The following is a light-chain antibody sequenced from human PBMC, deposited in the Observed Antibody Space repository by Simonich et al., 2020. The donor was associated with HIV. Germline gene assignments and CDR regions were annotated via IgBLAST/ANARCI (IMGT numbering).Light chain of an antibody. CDR2: EAA. CDR1: QSLLHSDGKTY. J-gene: IGKJ4*01. Sequence: DIVMTQTPLSLSVTPGQPASISCKSSQSLLHSDGKTYLYWYLQRPGQSPQLLIYEAANRFSGVPDRFSGSGSGTDFTLKISRVEAEDVGVYYCMQSIQLPLTFGGGTKVEIK. CDR3: MQSIQLPLT. V-gene: IGKV2D-29*02.